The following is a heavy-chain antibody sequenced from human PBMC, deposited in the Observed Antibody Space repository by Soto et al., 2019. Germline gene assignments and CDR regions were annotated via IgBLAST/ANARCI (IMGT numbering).Heavy chain of an antibody. V-gene: IGHV3-7*01. CDR2: IKQDGSEK. J-gene: IGHJ4*02. Sequence: GSLRLSCAASGFTFSSYWMSWVRQAPGKGLEWVANIKQDGSEKYYVDSVKGRFTISRDNAKNSLYLQMNSLRAEDTAVYYCARDDWLSVPTPYFDYWGQGTLVTVSS. CDR1: GFTFSSYW. D-gene: IGHD2-21*01. CDR3: ARDDWLSVPTPYFDY.